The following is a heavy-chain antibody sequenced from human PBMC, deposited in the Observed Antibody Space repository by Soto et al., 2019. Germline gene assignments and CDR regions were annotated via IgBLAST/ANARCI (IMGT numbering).Heavy chain of an antibody. CDR1: GFTFNNYG. J-gene: IGHJ6*02. V-gene: IGHV3-21*01. Sequence: GGSLRLSCVVSGFTFNNYGINWVRQAPGKGLEWVSTVSKSDYTYYSDSVKGRFTISRDNAKNSLYLQMNSLRAEDTAVYYCARDGRRLRPTGLDVWGQGTTVTVSS. D-gene: IGHD3-16*01. CDR2: VSKSDYT. CDR3: ARDGRRLRPTGLDV.